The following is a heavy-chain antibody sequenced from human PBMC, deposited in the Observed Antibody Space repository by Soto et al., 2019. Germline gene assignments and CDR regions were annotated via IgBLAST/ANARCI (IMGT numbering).Heavy chain of an antibody. CDR2: IYYSGIT. V-gene: IGHV4-31*03. Sequence: SETLSLTCTVSGGSISSGGSGGYYWSWIRQYPGKGLEWIGYIYYSGITYYNPSLKSRVTISLDTSKNQFSLKLSSVTAADTAVYYCARALGKYAMDVWGQGTTVTVSS. D-gene: IGHD3-10*01. CDR3: ARALGKYAMDV. CDR1: GGSISSGGSGGYY. J-gene: IGHJ6*02.